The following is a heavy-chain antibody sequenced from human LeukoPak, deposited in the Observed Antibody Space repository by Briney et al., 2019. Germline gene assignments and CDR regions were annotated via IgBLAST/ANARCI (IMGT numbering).Heavy chain of an antibody. CDR1: GGSISNNY. CDR2: IYTNVNT. V-gene: IGHV4-4*07. J-gene: IGHJ4*02. CDR3: ARETGIAVAIFDY. Sequence: SETLSLTCTVSGGSISNNYWSWIRQSAGKGLEWIGRIYTNVNTNYNPSLMSRVTMSVDTSKNQFSLKLSSVTAADTAVYYCARETGIAVAIFDYWGQGTLVTVSS. D-gene: IGHD6-19*01.